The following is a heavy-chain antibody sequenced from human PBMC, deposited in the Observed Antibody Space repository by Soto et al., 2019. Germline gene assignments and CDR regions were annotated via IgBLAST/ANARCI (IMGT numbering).Heavy chain of an antibody. CDR2: ISSSSSYI. J-gene: IGHJ4*02. V-gene: IGHV3-21*01. CDR1: GFTFSSYS. CDR3: ARDWDGDPIDY. D-gene: IGHD4-17*01. Sequence: EVQLVESGGGLVKPGGSLRLSCAASGFTFSSYSMNWVRQAPGKGLEWVSSISSSSSYIYYADSVKGRFTIPRDNAKNSLYLQMNSLRAEDTAVYYCARDWDGDPIDYWGQGTLVTVSS.